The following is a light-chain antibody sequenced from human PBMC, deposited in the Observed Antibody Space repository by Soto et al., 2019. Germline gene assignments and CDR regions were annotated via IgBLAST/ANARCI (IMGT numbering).Light chain of an antibody. CDR1: QDVRMF. CDR2: DAS. J-gene: IGKJ2*01. Sequence: EILLAQSPATLSLSPGERATLSCKASQDVRMFLAGYQRKPAQAPGLPIHDASNRATGVPARFSGSGSGRDFTLTITSLEPEDFAVYYCQQRSTWLYTFGQGTKLEV. V-gene: IGKV3-11*02. CDR3: QQRSTWLYT.